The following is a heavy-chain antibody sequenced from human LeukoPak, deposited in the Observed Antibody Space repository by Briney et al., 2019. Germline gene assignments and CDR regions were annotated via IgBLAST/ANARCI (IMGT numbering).Heavy chain of an antibody. Sequence: GGSLRLSCAASGFTFSNYGMHGVRQAPGKGLEWVAVISYDGSNKYYADSVKGRFAISRDNSKNTLYLQMNSLRAEDTAVYYCAKAYGYCTTTSCSHEEFDYWGQGTLVTVSS. D-gene: IGHD2-2*01. CDR1: GFTFSNYG. CDR2: ISYDGSNK. V-gene: IGHV3-30*18. J-gene: IGHJ4*02. CDR3: AKAYGYCTTTSCSHEEFDY.